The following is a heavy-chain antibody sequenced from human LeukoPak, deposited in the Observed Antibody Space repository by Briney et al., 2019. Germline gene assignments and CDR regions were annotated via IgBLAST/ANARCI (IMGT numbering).Heavy chain of an antibody. J-gene: IGHJ4*02. Sequence: PSETLSLTCTVSGGSISSSSYYWGWIRQPPGKGLEWIGSMYYSGSTYYNPSLKSRVTISVDTSKNQFSLKLSSVTAADTAVYYCARRLLWFGELFRRATTADGYWGQGTLVTVSS. CDR3: ARRLLWFGELFRRATTADGY. D-gene: IGHD3-10*01. CDR1: GGSISSSSYY. V-gene: IGHV4-39*01. CDR2: MYYSGST.